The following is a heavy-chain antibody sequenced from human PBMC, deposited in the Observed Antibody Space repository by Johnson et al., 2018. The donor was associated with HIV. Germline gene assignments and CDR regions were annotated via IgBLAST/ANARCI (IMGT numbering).Heavy chain of an antibody. D-gene: IGHD6-13*01. CDR2: IRYDGSNN. Sequence: QVQLVESGGGVVQPGGSLRLSCAASGFTFSSYGMHWVRQAPGKGLEWVAFIRYDGSNNYYAASGKGRFTISRDNSKNTLYLQMNSLRAGDTAVYYCARHKGQQYDTFDIWGQGTMVTVSS. J-gene: IGHJ3*02. CDR3: ARHKGQQYDTFDI. CDR1: GFTFSSYG. V-gene: IGHV3-30*02.